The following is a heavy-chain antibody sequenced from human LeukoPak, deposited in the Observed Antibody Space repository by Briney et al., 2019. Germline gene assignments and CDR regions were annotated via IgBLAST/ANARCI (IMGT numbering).Heavy chain of an antibody. CDR2: ISGSGGST. J-gene: IGHJ5*02. D-gene: IGHD3-16*01. CDR1: GFTFSSYG. V-gene: IGHV3-23*01. Sequence: PGGSLRLSCAASGFTFSSYGMSWVRQAPGKGLEWVSAISGSGGSTYYADSVKGRFTNSRDNSKNTLYLQMNSLRAEDTAVYYCASYGEAPYNWFDPWGQGTLVTVSS. CDR3: ASYGEAPYNWFDP.